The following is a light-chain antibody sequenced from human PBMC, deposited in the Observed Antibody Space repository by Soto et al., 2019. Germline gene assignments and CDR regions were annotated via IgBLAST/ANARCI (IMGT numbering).Light chain of an antibody. J-gene: IGKJ4*01. Sequence: EIVMTQSPATLSVSPGDRATLSCRASQSVSTNLAWYQQKPGQAPRLLIYGASTRATGIPARFSGSGSGTDFTLTISSLQPEDFATYYCQQLNSYPLNCGGGTKGAIK. CDR3: QQLNSYPLN. CDR1: QSVSTN. V-gene: IGKV3-15*01. CDR2: GAS.